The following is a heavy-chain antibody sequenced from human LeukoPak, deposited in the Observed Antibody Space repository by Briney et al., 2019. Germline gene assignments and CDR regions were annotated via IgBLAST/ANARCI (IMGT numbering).Heavy chain of an antibody. Sequence: SETLSLTCAVYGGSFSGYYWSRIRQPPGKGLEWIGEINHSGSTNYNPSLKSRVTISVDTSKNQFSLKLSSVTAADTAVYYCARVGGSSGYGYWGQGTLVTVSS. CDR3: ARVGGSSGYGY. CDR2: INHSGST. V-gene: IGHV4-34*01. D-gene: IGHD3-22*01. CDR1: GGSFSGYY. J-gene: IGHJ4*02.